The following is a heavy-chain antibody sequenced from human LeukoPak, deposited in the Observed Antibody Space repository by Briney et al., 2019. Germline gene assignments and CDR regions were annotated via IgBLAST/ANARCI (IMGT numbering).Heavy chain of an antibody. CDR2: INPSGGST. CDR1: GYTFTSYY. J-gene: IGHJ4*02. CDR3: ARAERKLLYSLGY. D-gene: IGHD2-2*02. V-gene: IGHV1-46*01. Sequence: ASVKVSCKASGYTFTSYYMHWVRQAPGQGPEWMGIINPSGGSTSYAQKFQGRVTITRNTSISTAYMELSSLRSEDTTVYYCARAERKLLYSLGYWGQGTLVTVSS.